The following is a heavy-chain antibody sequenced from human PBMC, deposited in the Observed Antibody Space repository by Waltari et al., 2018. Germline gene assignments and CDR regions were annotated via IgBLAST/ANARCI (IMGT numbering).Heavy chain of an antibody. CDR1: GGSMNGYF. CDR2: IYYSGRT. CDR3: AREIYGGNSRPFDF. D-gene: IGHD2-21*02. Sequence: QVQLQESGPGLVKPSETLSLTCTVSGGSMNGYFWHWIRQPPGKGLVWIGYIYYSGRTDYDPSLKSRVTISVETSKNQFSLRLTSMTSADTAFYYCAREIYGGNSRPFDFWGQGALVTVSS. V-gene: IGHV4-59*01. J-gene: IGHJ4*02.